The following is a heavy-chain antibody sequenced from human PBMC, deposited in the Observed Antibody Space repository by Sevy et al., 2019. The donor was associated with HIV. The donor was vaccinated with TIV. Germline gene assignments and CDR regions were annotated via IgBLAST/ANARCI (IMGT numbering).Heavy chain of an antibody. CDR2: IYYSGST. Sequence: SETLSLTCTVSGGSISSGDYYWSWIRQPPGKGLEWIGYIYYSGSTYYNPSLKSRVTISVDTSKNQFSLKLSPVTAAETAVYYCARDIERVMFDYWGQGTLVTVAS. J-gene: IGHJ4*02. CDR1: GGSISSGDYY. D-gene: IGHD3-16*01. V-gene: IGHV4-30-4*01. CDR3: ARDIERVMFDY.